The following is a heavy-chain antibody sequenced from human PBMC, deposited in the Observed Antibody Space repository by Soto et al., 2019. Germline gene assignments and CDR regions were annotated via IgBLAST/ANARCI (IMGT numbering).Heavy chain of an antibody. Sequence: TLSLTCAVYGGSFSGYYWSWIRQPPGKGLEWIGEINHSGSTNYNPSLKSRVTISVDTSKNQFSLKLSSVTAADTAVYYCARVGIRSARPYCYGMDVWGQGTTVTVSS. V-gene: IGHV4-34*01. CDR3: ARVGIRSARPYCYGMDV. J-gene: IGHJ6*02. CDR1: GGSFSGYY. CDR2: INHSGST. D-gene: IGHD6-6*01.